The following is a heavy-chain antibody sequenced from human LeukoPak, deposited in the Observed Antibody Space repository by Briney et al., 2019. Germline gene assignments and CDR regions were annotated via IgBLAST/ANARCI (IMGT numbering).Heavy chain of an antibody. CDR1: GYTFTSYG. V-gene: IGHV1-3*01. Sequence: ASVKVSCKASGYTFTSYGISWVRQAPGQGLEWMGWINAGNGNTKYSQKFQGRVTITRDTSASTAYMELSSLRSEDTAVYYCARRGNVVVPAASHTGTLTDWGQGTLVTVSS. CDR2: INAGNGNT. CDR3: ARRGNVVVPAASHTGTLTD. D-gene: IGHD2-2*01. J-gene: IGHJ4*02.